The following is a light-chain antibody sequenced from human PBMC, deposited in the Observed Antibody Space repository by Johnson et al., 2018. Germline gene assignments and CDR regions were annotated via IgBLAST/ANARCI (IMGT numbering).Light chain of an antibody. CDR3: GTWDSSLSSGNV. CDR1: SSNIGNNY. J-gene: IGLJ1*01. CDR2: ENN. V-gene: IGLV1-51*02. Sequence: SVLTQPPSVSAAPGQKVTISCSGSSSNIGNNYVSWYQQLPGTAPKLLIYENNKRPSGIPDRFSGSKSGTSATLGITGLQTGDEADYYCGTWDSSLSSGNVSGTGTKVTVL.